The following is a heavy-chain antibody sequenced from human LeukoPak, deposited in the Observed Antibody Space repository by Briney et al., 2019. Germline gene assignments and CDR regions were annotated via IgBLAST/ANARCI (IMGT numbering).Heavy chain of an antibody. Sequence: SVKVSCEASGGTFSSYAISWVRQAPGQGLEWVGRIIPIFGTANYAQKFQGRVTITTDESTSTAYMELSSLRSEDTAVYYCAHRDTAIVYWGQGTLVTVSS. V-gene: IGHV1-69*05. J-gene: IGHJ4*02. CDR3: AHRDTAIVY. D-gene: IGHD5-18*01. CDR2: IIPIFGTA. CDR1: GGTFSSYA.